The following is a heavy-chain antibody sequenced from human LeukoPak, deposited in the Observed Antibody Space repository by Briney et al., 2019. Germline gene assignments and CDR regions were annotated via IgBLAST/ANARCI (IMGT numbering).Heavy chain of an antibody. CDR1: GGTFSSYA. J-gene: IGHJ4*02. CDR3: ARASPYYDFWSGYYTGGYYFDY. D-gene: IGHD3-3*01. CDR2: IIPIFGTA. Sequence: SVKVSCKASGGTFSSYAISWVRQAPGQGLEWMGGIIPIFGTANYAQKFQGRVTITADESTSTAYMELSSLRSEDTAVYYCARASPYYDFWSGYYTGGYYFDYWGQGTLVTVSS. V-gene: IGHV1-69*13.